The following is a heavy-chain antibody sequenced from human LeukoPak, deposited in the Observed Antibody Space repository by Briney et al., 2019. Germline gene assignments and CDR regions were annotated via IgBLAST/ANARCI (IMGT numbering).Heavy chain of an antibody. CDR3: ARVDGDYVDY. V-gene: IGHV1-2*06. D-gene: IGHD4-17*01. J-gene: IGHJ4*02. Sequence: GASVKVSCKGSGYIFPDYYIYWVRQAPGQGLEWIGRINPNSGGTNYAQKFQGRVTVTRDTSISTVYMELSRLRSDDTAVYYCARVDGDYVDYWGQGTLVTVSS. CDR2: INPNSGGT. CDR1: GYIFPDYY.